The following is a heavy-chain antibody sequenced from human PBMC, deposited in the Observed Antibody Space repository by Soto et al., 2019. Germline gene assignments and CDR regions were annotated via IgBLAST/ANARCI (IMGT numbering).Heavy chain of an antibody. CDR1: GVTFSSYG. V-gene: IGHV3-30*03. CDR3: AALIVVVMYPDY. D-gene: IGHD3-22*01. Sequence: GWSLRLSCAASGVTFSSYGMHGVRQAPGKGLEWVAVISYDGSNKYYADSVKGRFTISRDNSKNTLYLQMNSLRAEDTAVYYCAALIVVVMYPDYWGQGTLVTVSS. CDR2: ISYDGSNK. J-gene: IGHJ4*02.